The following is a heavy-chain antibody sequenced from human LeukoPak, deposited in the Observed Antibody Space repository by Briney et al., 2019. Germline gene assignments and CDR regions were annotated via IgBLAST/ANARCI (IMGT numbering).Heavy chain of an antibody. D-gene: IGHD3-22*01. Sequence: ASVKVSCKVSGYTLTELSMHWVRQAPGKGLEWMGGFDPEDGETINAQKFQGRATMTEDTSTDTAYMELSSLRSEDTAVYYCATTHYYDSSGYTFDYWGQGTLVTVSS. V-gene: IGHV1-24*01. CDR3: ATTHYYDSSGYTFDY. J-gene: IGHJ4*02. CDR2: FDPEDGET. CDR1: GYTLTELS.